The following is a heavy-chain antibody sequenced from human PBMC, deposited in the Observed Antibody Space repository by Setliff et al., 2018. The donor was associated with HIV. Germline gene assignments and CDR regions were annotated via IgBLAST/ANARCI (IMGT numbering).Heavy chain of an antibody. CDR3: ARGDGTKYYYYYYMDV. V-gene: IGHV4-34*01. CDR2: INHSGKT. Sequence: SETLSLTCAVYGGSFSGYYWTWIRQPPGKGLEWIGDINHSGKTNYNRSLKSRVTISLDTSKNQFSLRLTSVTAADTAVYYCARGDGTKYYYYYYMDVWGKGTTVTVSS. CDR1: GGSFSGYY. D-gene: IGHD1-7*01. J-gene: IGHJ6*03.